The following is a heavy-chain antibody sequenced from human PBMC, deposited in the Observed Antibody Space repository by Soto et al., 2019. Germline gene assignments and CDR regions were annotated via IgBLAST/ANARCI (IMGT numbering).Heavy chain of an antibody. Sequence: SETLSLTCTVSGGSISSYYWSWIRQPPGKGLEWIGYIHYSGSTNYNPSLKSRVTISVDTSKNQFSLKLSSVTAADTAVYYCARDRASYCSGGSCPWEGAFDIWGQGTMVTVSS. CDR2: IHYSGST. J-gene: IGHJ3*02. V-gene: IGHV4-59*01. CDR1: GGSISSYY. D-gene: IGHD2-15*01. CDR3: ARDRASYCSGGSCPWEGAFDI.